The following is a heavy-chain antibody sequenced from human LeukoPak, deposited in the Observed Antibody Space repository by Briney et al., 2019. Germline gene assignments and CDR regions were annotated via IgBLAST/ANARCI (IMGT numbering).Heavy chain of an antibody. CDR1: GFTFSSYW. CDR2: IQQDGSEK. D-gene: IGHD6-13*01. V-gene: IGHV3-7*04. J-gene: IGHJ4*02. CDR3: ARARDSSSWFSSDY. Sequence: GGSLRLSCAASGFTFSSYWMNWVRQAPGKGLEWVANIQQDGSEKYYVDSVKGRFTISRDNAKNSLYLQMNSLRAEDTAVYYCARARDSSSWFSSDYWGQGTLVTASS.